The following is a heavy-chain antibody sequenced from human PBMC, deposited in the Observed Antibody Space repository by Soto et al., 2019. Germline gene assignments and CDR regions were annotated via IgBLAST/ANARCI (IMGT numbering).Heavy chain of an antibody. CDR1: GGSISNNAW. D-gene: IGHD3-10*01. J-gene: IGHJ4*02. V-gene: IGHV4-4*02. Sequence: QVQLQESGPGLVKPSGTLSLTCAVSGGSISNNAWWSWVRQSPGKGLEWIGEIYHSGSTNYRSSLQSRVTMSIDISKNQFSLRLSSVTAADTAVYYCARDTGDRAFDYWGQGILVTVSS. CDR2: IYHSGST. CDR3: ARDTGDRAFDY.